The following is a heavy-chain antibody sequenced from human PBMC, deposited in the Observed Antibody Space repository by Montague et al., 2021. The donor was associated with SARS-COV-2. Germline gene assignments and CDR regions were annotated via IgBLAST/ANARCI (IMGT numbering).Heavy chain of an antibody. CDR2: IYYSGST. V-gene: IGHV4-39*01. J-gene: IGHJ4*02. CDR3: ARLLSWIAAAGTIHYFDY. D-gene: IGHD6-13*01. CDR1: GGSISSSNYY. Sequence: SETLSLTSTVSGGSISSSNYYWDWIRQPPGKGLEWIGSIYYSGSTYYNPSLKSRVTISVDTSKNQFSLKLSSVTAADTAVYYCARLLSWIAAAGTIHYFDYWGQGTLATVSS.